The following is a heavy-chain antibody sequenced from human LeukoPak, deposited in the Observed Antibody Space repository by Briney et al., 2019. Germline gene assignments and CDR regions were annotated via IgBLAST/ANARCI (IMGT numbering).Heavy chain of an antibody. Sequence: SQTLSLTCAISGDSVSSNSAVWNWFRQPPSRGLEWLGRTYFMSKWHNDYAVSVKSRITINPDTSKNQFSLQLNSVTPEDTAVYYCARGWEYSSGWYYFDYWGQGTLVTVSS. V-gene: IGHV6-1*01. CDR3: ARGWEYSSGWYYFDY. CDR2: TYFMSKWHN. CDR1: GDSVSSNSAV. J-gene: IGHJ4*02. D-gene: IGHD6-19*01.